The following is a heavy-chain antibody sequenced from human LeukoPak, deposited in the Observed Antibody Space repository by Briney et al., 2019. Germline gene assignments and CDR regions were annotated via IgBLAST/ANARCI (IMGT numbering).Heavy chain of an antibody. J-gene: IGHJ4*02. V-gene: IGHV3-48*01. CDR1: GFTFSSYS. CDR2: ISSSSSTI. Sequence: GGSLRLSCAASGFTFSSYSMNWVRQAPGKGLEWVSYISSSSSTIYYADSVKGRFTISRDNAKNSLYLQMNSLRAEDMALYYCAKSRYYDSSGLDYWGQGTLVTVSS. CDR3: AKSRYYDSSGLDY. D-gene: IGHD3-22*01.